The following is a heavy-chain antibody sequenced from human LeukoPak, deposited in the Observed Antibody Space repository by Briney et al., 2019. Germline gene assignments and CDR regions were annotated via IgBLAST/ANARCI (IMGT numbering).Heavy chain of an antibody. CDR3: XXXXXXXXXGSHRRGHYFDY. CDR2: VRYDGGNK. Sequence: AGSLRLSCAASGFTFRTYGMHWVRQAPGKGLEWVAVVRYDGGNKHYADSVKGRFTISRDNSKNTLYLQMNSLRDEDTAVYYXXXXXXXXXXGSHRRGHYFDYWGQGTLVTVSS. J-gene: IGHJ4*02. V-gene: IGHV3-30*02. CDR1: GFTFRTYG. D-gene: IGHD3-16*02.